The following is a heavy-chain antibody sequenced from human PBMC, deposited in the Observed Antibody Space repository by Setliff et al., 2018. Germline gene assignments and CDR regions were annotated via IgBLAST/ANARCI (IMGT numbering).Heavy chain of an antibody. CDR2: IYYSGST. D-gene: IGHD2-2*01. V-gene: IGHV4-38-2*01. J-gene: IGHJ6*03. Sequence: NPSETLSLTCAVSGSSIISDYYWVWIRQPPGRGLEWIGSIYYSGSTYYNPSLKSRVTISVDTSKNQFSLNLSSVTAADTAVYYCARLGGSSTSGGFYYFYYYMDVWGKGTTVTVSS. CDR3: ARLGGSSTSGGFYYFYYYMDV. CDR1: GSSIISDYY.